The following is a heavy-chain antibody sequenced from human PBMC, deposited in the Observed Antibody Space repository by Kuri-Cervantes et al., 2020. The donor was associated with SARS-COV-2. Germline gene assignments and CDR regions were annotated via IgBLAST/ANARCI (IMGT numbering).Heavy chain of an antibody. CDR2: IKSKTDGGTR. V-gene: IGHV3-15*01. Sequence: GESLKISCVASGLTFSNAWMTWVRQAPGKGLEWVGRIKSKTDGGTRDYAAPVKGRFTISRDVSKNTLYLQVNSLKTEDTAIYYCTTGQWELQYYFDYWGQGTLVTVSS. CDR1: GLTFSNAW. CDR3: TTGQWELQYYFDY. J-gene: IGHJ4*02. D-gene: IGHD3-10*01.